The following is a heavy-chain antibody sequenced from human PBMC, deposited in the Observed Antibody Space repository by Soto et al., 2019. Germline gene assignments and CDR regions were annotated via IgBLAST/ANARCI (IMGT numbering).Heavy chain of an antibody. V-gene: IGHV4-59*01. CDR1: GGSISSYY. Sequence: SETLSLTCTVSGGSISSYYGSWIRQPPGKGLEWIGYIYYSGSTNYNPSLKSRVTISVDTSKNRFSLKLSSVTAADTAVYYCARDPATVTGLDVWGKGTTVTVSS. CDR2: IYYSGST. D-gene: IGHD4-4*01. CDR3: ARDPATVTGLDV. J-gene: IGHJ6*04.